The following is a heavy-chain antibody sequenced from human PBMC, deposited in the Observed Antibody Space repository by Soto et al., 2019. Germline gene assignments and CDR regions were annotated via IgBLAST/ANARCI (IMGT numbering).Heavy chain of an antibody. V-gene: IGHV4-31*03. D-gene: IGHD5-12*01. Sequence: QVQLQESGPGLVKPSQTLSLTCTVSGGSISSGGYYWSWIRQHPGKGLEWIGYIYYRGSTYYNPALKSRVTISVDTSKHQFSLTLSSVTAADTAVYYCARSYRGYDYRDYWGQGTLVTVSS. J-gene: IGHJ4*02. CDR3: ARSYRGYDYRDY. CDR2: IYYRGST. CDR1: GGSISSGGYY.